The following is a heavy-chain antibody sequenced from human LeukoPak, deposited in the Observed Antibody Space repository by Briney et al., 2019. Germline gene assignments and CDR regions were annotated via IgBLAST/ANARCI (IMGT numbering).Heavy chain of an antibody. CDR1: GGSISSGGYY. CDR3: ARAGDSSGYYYYYYGMDV. CDR2: IYYSGST. Sequence: PSQTLSLTCTVSGGSISSGGYYWSWIRQHPGKGLEWIGSIYYSGSTYYNPSLKSRVTISVDKSKNQFSLKLSSVTAADTAVYYCARAGDSSGYYYYYYGMDVWGQGTTVTVSS. D-gene: IGHD3-22*01. V-gene: IGHV4-31*03. J-gene: IGHJ6*02.